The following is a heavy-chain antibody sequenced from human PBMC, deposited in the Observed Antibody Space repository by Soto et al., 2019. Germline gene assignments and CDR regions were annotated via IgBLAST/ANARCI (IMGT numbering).Heavy chain of an antibody. CDR1: GFTFSSYA. CDR3: ARPGEYYFDY. CDR2: ISYDGSNK. J-gene: IGHJ4*02. Sequence: QVQLVESGGGVVQPGRSLRLSCAASGFTFSSYAMHWVRQAPGKGLEWVAVISYDGSNKYYADYVKGRFTIARDNSKNTLYLQMNSLRAEDTAVYYSARPGEYYFDYWGQGTLVTVSS. D-gene: IGHD3-10*01. V-gene: IGHV3-30-3*01.